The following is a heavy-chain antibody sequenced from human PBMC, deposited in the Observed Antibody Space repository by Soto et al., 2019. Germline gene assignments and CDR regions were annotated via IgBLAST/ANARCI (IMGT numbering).Heavy chain of an antibody. D-gene: IGHD2-21*02. J-gene: IGHJ5*02. CDR3: ARSGVTGIVIPSHWFDP. V-gene: IGHV4-31*03. CDR2: ISSSGST. CDR1: GDSIRSGNHY. Sequence: PSETLSLTCTVSGDSIRSGNHYWSWIRQFPGRGLEWIGCISSSGSTYYNPALNNRISLSLDTSQNQFSLKLLSVTAADTAIYYCARSGVTGIVIPSHWFDPWGQGTLVTVSS.